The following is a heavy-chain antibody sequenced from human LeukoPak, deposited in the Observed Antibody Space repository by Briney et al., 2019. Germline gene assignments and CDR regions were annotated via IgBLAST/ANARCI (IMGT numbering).Heavy chain of an antibody. J-gene: IGHJ4*02. Sequence: GGSLRLSCAASGFTFSSYAMNWVRQAPGKGLEWVSVIGSGGSTYYAGSVKGRFTISRDNSKDTLYLQMNSLRAEDTAVYYCAKDLSNWNYRGGDSWGQGTLVTVSS. CDR2: IGSGGST. V-gene: IGHV3-23*01. CDR3: AKDLSNWNYRGGDS. D-gene: IGHD1-7*01. CDR1: GFTFSSYA.